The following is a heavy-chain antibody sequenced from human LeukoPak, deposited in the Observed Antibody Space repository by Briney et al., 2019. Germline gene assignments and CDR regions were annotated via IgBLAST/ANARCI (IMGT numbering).Heavy chain of an antibody. D-gene: IGHD3-16*01. Sequence: PGGSLRLSCAASGFTFSTTAMAWVRQAPGKGLELESGFGGTGDIHYADSVRGRFTIPRDNSKGILYLQMDSLRAEDTAVYYCAKDVLRWAFDYWGQGTLVTVYS. V-gene: IGHV3-23*01. CDR3: AKDVLRWAFDY. CDR1: GFTFSTTA. J-gene: IGHJ4*02. CDR2: FGGTGDI.